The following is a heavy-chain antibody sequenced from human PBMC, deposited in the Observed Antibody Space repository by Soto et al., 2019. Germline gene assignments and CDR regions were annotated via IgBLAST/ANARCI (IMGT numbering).Heavy chain of an antibody. Sequence: QVQLQESGPGLVKPSQTLSLTCTVSGGSISSGDYYWSWIRQPPGKGLEWIGYIYYSGSTYYNPSLKSRVTISVDTSKNQFSLKLSSVIAADTAVYYCARQSRDYDYVWGSYRQEGWIDYWGQGTLVTVSS. CDR2: IYYSGST. V-gene: IGHV4-30-4*01. D-gene: IGHD3-16*02. CDR1: GGSISSGDYY. CDR3: ARQSRDYDYVWGSYRQEGWIDY. J-gene: IGHJ4*02.